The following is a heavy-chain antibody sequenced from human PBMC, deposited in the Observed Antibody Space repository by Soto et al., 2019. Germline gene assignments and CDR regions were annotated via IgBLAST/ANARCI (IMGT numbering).Heavy chain of an antibody. J-gene: IGHJ5*02. CDR3: ARGPRHSTGNTAMVMWGIGKFDP. CDR1: GGSFSGYY. V-gene: IGHV4-34*01. Sequence: QVQLQQWGAGLLKPSETLSLTCAVYGGSFSGYYWSWIRQPPGKGLEWMGEINHSGSTNYNPSLESRVTISVDTSKNQFSLKLSSVTAADTAVYYCARGPRHSTGNTAMVMWGIGKFDPWGQGTLVTVSS. CDR2: INHSGST. D-gene: IGHD5-18*01.